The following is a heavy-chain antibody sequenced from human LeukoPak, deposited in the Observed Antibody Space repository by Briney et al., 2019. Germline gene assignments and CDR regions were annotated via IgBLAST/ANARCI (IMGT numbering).Heavy chain of an antibody. CDR1: GGTFSSYA. CDR2: IIPIFGTA. D-gene: IGHD4-23*01. J-gene: IGHJ4*02. Sequence: SVKVSCKASGGTFSSYAISWVRQAPGQGLELMGGIIPIFGTANYAQKFQGRVTITTDESTSTAYMELSSLRSEDTAVYYCASTTDYGGNSYWGQGTLVTVSS. V-gene: IGHV1-69*05. CDR3: ASTTDYGGNSY.